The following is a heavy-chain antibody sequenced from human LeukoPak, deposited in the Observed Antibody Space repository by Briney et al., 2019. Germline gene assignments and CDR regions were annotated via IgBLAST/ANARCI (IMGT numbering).Heavy chain of an antibody. V-gene: IGHV1-46*01. D-gene: IGHD6-13*01. CDR1: GYTFSNYY. J-gene: IGHJ5*02. CDR2: INPSGGST. CDR3: ARVGMSGGGAPYSSSWYGFDP. Sequence: ASVKVSCKASGYTFSNYYMHWVRQAPGQGLEWMGIINPSGGSTSYAQKLQGRVTMTRDTSTSRVHMELSSLRSEDTAVYYCARVGMSGGGAPYSSSWYGFDPWGQGTLVTVSS.